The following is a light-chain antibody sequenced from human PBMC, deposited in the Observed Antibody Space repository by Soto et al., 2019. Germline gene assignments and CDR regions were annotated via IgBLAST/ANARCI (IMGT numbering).Light chain of an antibody. J-gene: IGKJ1*01. Sequence: EIVVTQSPATLSVSPGERATLSCRASQSLRSNLAWYQQKPGQAPRLLIYGASTRATGIPARFSGSGSGTEFTLTISSLQSEDFAVYYCQQYNTWPPWTFGQGTKVEVK. CDR2: GAS. CDR1: QSLRSN. V-gene: IGKV3-15*01. CDR3: QQYNTWPPWT.